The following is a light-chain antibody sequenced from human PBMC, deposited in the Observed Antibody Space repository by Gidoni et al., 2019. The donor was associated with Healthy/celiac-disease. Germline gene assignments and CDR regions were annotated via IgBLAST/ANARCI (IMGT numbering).Light chain of an antibody. CDR3: QQYYSTPRT. Sequence: DIVMTKSPDSLAVSLGERATINCKSSQRVLYRSNNKNYLAWYHQKPGQPPKLLIYWASTRESGVPDRCSGSGAGTDFTLPISSLQADDVSVYYCQQYYSTPRTFGQGTKVEIK. CDR2: WAS. CDR1: QRVLYRSNNKNY. V-gene: IGKV4-1*01. J-gene: IGKJ1*01.